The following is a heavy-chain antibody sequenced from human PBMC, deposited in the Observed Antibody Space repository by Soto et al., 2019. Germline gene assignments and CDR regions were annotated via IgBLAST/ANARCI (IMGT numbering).Heavy chain of an antibody. D-gene: IGHD6-19*01. CDR1: GYTFTSNY. J-gene: IGHJ4*02. V-gene: IGHV1-46*04. CDR2: INPSDGSST. CDR3: VRGEGGWETY. Sequence: ASVKVSCKASGYTFTSNYMHWVRQAPGQGLEWMGIINPSDGSSTTYADSVKGRFTISRDNAKNTLYLQMNSLRAEDTAVYYCVRGEGGWETYWGQGTLVTVSS.